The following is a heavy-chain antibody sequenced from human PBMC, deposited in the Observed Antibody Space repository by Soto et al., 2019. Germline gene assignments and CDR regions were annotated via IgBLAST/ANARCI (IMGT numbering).Heavy chain of an antibody. J-gene: IGHJ4*02. CDR2: ISLSGSTI. Sequence: GGSLRLSCAVSGFTFDDNAMHWVRQAPEKGLEWVSYISLSGSTIYYADSVKGRFTISRDDTKNSLYLQMDSLRADDTAVYYCARESFSASPNFFDYWGQGTLVTVSS. D-gene: IGHD3-3*02. CDR1: GFTFDDNA. CDR3: ARESFSASPNFFDY. V-gene: IGHV3-48*03.